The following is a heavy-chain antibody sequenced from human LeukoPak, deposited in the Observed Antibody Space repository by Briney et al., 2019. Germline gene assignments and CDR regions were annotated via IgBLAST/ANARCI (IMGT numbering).Heavy chain of an antibody. V-gene: IGHV4-4*08. Sequence: SETLTLTCVVSGGSISTYYWSWIRQPPGKGLEWIGYIYSSGSTNYNPSLKSRVSISVDTSKNQFSLNLNSVTAADTAVYYCARGARGDTPYNWFDPWGQGTLVTVSS. D-gene: IGHD2-21*02. CDR2: IYSSGST. J-gene: IGHJ5*02. CDR1: GGSISTYY. CDR3: ARGARGDTPYNWFDP.